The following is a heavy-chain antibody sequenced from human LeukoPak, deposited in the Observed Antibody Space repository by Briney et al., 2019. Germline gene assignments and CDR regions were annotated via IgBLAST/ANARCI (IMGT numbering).Heavy chain of an antibody. V-gene: IGHV1-2*02. J-gene: IGHJ5*02. Sequence: ASVKVSCKASGYTFTGYYIHWVRQAPGQGLECMGWINPNSSGTNYAQKFQGRVTMTRDTSISTAYMELSRLRSDDTAVYYCARGGSGSYFSWLDPWGQGTLVTAFS. D-gene: IGHD3-10*01. CDR3: ARGGSGSYFSWLDP. CDR1: GYTFTGYY. CDR2: INPNSSGT.